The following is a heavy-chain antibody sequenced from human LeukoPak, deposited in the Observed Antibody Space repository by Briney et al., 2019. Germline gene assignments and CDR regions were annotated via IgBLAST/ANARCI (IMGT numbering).Heavy chain of an antibody. D-gene: IGHD6-13*01. CDR2: ISYDGTYE. CDR1: GFTFSPYA. V-gene: IGHV3-30-3*01. J-gene: IGHJ4*02. Sequence: GGSLRLSCAASGFTFSPYAMHWVRQAPGKGLEWLAVISYDGTYENYAESVKGRFTISRDNSKNTLYLQMNSLRAEDTAVYYCARGGSSSWSDFDYWGQGTLVTVSS. CDR3: ARGGSSSWSDFDY.